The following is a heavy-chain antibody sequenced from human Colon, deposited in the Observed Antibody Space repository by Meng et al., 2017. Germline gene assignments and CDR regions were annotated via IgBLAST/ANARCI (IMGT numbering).Heavy chain of an antibody. J-gene: IGHJ3*02. CDR1: GYTFTSYA. D-gene: IGHD3-22*01. CDR2: INAGKGNT. V-gene: IGHV1-3*01. CDR3: ARGDTRIVGKGGAFDI. Sequence: ASVKVSCKASGYTFTSYAMHWVRQAPGQRLEWMGWINAGKGNTKYSQKFQGRVTITRDTSASTAYMELSSLRSEDTAVYYCARGDTRIVGKGGAFDIWGQGTMVTVSS.